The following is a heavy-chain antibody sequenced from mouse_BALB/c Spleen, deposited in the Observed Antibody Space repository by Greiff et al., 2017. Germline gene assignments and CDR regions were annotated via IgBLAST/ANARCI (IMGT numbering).Heavy chain of an antibody. V-gene: IGHV5-4*02. CDR2: ISDGGSYT. Sequence: VKLMESGGGLVKPGGSLKLSCAASGFTFSDYYMYWVRQTPEKRLEWVATISDGGSYTYYPDSVKGRFTISRDNAKNNLYLQMSSLKSEDTAMYYCASFPTGTNYFDYWGQGTTLTVSS. CDR1: GFTFSDYY. J-gene: IGHJ2*01. CDR3: ASFPTGTNYFDY. D-gene: IGHD4-1*02.